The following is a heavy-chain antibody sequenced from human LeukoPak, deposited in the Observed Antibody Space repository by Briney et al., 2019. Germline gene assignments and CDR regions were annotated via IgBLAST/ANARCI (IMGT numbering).Heavy chain of an antibody. Sequence: AGGSLRLSCAASGFTFSYYWMTWVRQAPGKGLEWVANIKQDGSEKYYVDSVKGRFTISRDNAKNSLYLQMNSLRAEDTAVYYCARGIVGASHDAFDIWGQGTMVTVSS. CDR2: IKQDGSEK. J-gene: IGHJ3*02. CDR3: ARGIVGASHDAFDI. V-gene: IGHV3-7*04. CDR1: GFTFSYYW. D-gene: IGHD1-26*01.